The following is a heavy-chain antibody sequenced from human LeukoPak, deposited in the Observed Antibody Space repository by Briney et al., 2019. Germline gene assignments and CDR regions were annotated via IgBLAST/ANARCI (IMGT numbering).Heavy chain of an antibody. CDR1: GFTFSSYD. V-gene: IGHV3-13*01. CDR3: ARVIAADVNYWYFDL. J-gene: IGHJ2*01. D-gene: IGHD6-13*01. CDR2: IGTAGDT. Sequence: GGSLRLSCAASGFTFSSYDMHWVRHATGKGLEWVSAIGTAGDTYYPGSVTGRFTISRENAKNSLYLQMNRLRAADTAVYYCARVIAADVNYWYFDLWGRGTLVTVSS.